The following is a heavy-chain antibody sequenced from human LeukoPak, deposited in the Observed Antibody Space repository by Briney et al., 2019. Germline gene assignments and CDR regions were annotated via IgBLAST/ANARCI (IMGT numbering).Heavy chain of an antibody. CDR3: ARAPYYYDSSGYYYRRPFDY. V-gene: IGHV1-3*01. Sequence: ASVKVSCKASGYTFTSYAMHWVRQAPGQRLEWMGWINAGNDNTKYSQKFQGRVTITRDTSASTAYMELSSLRSEDTAVYYCARAPYYYDSSGYYYRRPFDYWGQGTLVSVSS. D-gene: IGHD3-22*01. J-gene: IGHJ4*02. CDR1: GYTFTSYA. CDR2: INAGNDNT.